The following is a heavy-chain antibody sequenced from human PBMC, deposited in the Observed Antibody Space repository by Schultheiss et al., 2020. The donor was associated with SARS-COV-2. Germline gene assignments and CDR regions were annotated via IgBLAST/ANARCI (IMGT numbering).Heavy chain of an antibody. D-gene: IGHD3-16*01. CDR2: ISSSSSYI. Sequence: GGSLRLSCAASGFTFSSYAMSWVRQAPGKGLEWVSAISSSSSYIYYADSVKGRFTISRHNSKNTLYLQMNSLRAEDTAVYYCARSGGDYVWGTEFDPWGQGTLVTVSS. CDR3: ARSGGDYVWGTEFDP. V-gene: IGHV3-21*01. J-gene: IGHJ5*02. CDR1: GFTFSSYA.